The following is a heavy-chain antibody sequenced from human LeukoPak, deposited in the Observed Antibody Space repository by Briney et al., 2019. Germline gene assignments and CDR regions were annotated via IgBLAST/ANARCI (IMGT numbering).Heavy chain of an antibody. CDR1: GFTFSSYS. CDR3: ARDNDFWRGSHGWFDP. V-gene: IGHV3-21*01. Sequence: GGSLRLSCAASGFTFSSYSMNWVRQAPGKGLEWVSSISSSSSYIYYADSVKGRFTISRDNAKNSLYLQMNSLRAEDTAVYYCARDNDFWRGSHGWFDPWGQGTLVTVSS. CDR2: ISSSSSYI. J-gene: IGHJ5*02. D-gene: IGHD3-3*01.